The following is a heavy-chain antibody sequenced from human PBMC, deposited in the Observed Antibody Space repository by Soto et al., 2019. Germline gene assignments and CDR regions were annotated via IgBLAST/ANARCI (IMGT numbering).Heavy chain of an antibody. CDR2: IYYSGST. V-gene: IGHV4-30-4*01. CDR1: GGSISSGDYY. D-gene: IGHD3-22*01. Sequence: PSETLSLTCTVSGGSISSGDYYWSWIRQPPGKGLEWIGYIYYSGSTYYNPSLKSRVTISVDTSKNQFSLKLSSVTAADTAVYYCASSITMIVDDAFDIWGQGTMVTVSS. CDR3: ASSITMIVDDAFDI. J-gene: IGHJ3*02.